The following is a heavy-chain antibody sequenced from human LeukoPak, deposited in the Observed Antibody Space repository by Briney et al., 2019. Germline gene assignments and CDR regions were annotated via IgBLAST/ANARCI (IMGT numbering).Heavy chain of an antibody. CDR1: GFSISTYS. CDR2: ISYSGST. D-gene: IGHD2-2*01. CDR3: AGEYAY. V-gene: IGHV4-59*12. Sequence: PSETLSLTCTASGFSISTYSWSWIRQPPGKGLEWLGYISYSGSTSYNPSLRSRVTISVDTSKNQVSLQVSTVTAADTAAYYCAGEYAYGGQGTLVTVSS. J-gene: IGHJ4*02.